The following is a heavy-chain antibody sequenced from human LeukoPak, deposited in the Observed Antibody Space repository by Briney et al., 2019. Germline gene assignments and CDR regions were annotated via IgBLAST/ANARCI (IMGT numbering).Heavy chain of an antibody. J-gene: IGHJ3*02. CDR1: GGSINNYY. V-gene: IGHV4-4*07. CDR2: IYTRGST. Sequence: SETLSLTCTVSGGSINNYYWSWIRQPAGKGLEWIGRIYTRGSTNYNPSLKSRVTMSVDTSKNQFSLKLSSVTAADTAVYYCARGRYCSAAICSGGDAFDIWGQGKMCSVSS. D-gene: IGHD2-2*01. CDR3: ARGRYCSAAICSGGDAFDI.